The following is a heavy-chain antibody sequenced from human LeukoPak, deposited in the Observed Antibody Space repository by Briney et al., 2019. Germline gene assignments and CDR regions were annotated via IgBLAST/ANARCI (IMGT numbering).Heavy chain of an antibody. CDR3: ARITYYYDSSGYYYAGHNWFDP. Sequence: SETLSLTCTVSGGSISSYYWSWIRQPPGKGLEWIGYIYYSGSTNYNPSLKSRVTISVDTSKNQFSLKLSSVTAADTAVYYCARITYYYDSSGYYYAGHNWFDPWGHGTLVTVSS. CDR2: IYYSGST. J-gene: IGHJ5*02. CDR1: GGSISSYY. D-gene: IGHD3-22*01. V-gene: IGHV4-59*01.